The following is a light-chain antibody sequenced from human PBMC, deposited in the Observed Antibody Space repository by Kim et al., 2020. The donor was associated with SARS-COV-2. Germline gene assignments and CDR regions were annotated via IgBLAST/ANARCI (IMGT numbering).Light chain of an antibody. V-gene: IGKV1-33*01. J-gene: IGKJ2*01. CDR2: DAS. CDR1: QDISNY. CDR3: QQYHALPRT. Sequence: CASVGDRVTITCPATQDISNYLNWYQQKPGKAPKLLIHDASNLETGFPSRFSGGGSGTFFTFTISSLQPEDIATYYCQQYHALPRTFGQGTKLEI.